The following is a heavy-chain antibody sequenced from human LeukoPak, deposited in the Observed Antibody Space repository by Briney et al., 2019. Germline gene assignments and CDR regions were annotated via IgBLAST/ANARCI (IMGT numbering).Heavy chain of an antibody. Sequence: ASVKVSCKASGYTFTSYGISWVRQAPGQGLEWMGSISAYNGNTNYAQKLQGRVTMTTDTSTSTAYMELRSLRSDDTAVYYCARRAYCGGDCYYYYGMDVWGQGTTVTVSS. CDR3: ARRAYCGGDCYYYYGMDV. CDR1: GYTFTSYG. V-gene: IGHV1-18*01. CDR2: ISAYNGNT. D-gene: IGHD2-21*02. J-gene: IGHJ6*02.